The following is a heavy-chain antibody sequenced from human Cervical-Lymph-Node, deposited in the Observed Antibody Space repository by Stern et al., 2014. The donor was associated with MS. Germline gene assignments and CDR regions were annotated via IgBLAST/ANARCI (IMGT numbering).Heavy chain of an antibody. Sequence: EVQLVESGGDLVQPGGSLRLSCVASGFTFSGYWMSWVRQAPGKGLEWVANIKYDGSEKNSVDSVKGRFTISRDNATNSLYLQMHSLRAEDTAVYYCARDSYCSGGKCYYYSGLDVWGQGTTVIVS. CDR3: ARDSYCSGGKCYYYSGLDV. CDR2: IKYDGSEK. J-gene: IGHJ6*02. V-gene: IGHV3-7*01. D-gene: IGHD3-22*01. CDR1: GFTFSGYW.